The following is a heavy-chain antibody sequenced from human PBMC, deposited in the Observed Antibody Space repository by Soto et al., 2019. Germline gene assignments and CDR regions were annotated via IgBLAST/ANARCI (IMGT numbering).Heavy chain of an antibody. CDR2: ISASGVTT. J-gene: IGHJ5*02. CDR3: AEDRTPPLRLSPASRAIKHLLVGQCFGP. Sequence: EVQLLESGGGLVQPGGSLRLSCAASGFAFHTHALSWVRQAPGKGLEWVSGISASGVTTYYADSVKGRFTISRDNSTTTVTLQLDRLRAEDTAFSYCAEDRTPPLRLSPASRAIKHLLVGQCFGPCGQGTLVTVSS. CDR1: GFAFHTHA. D-gene: IGHD2-8*02. V-gene: IGHV3-23*01.